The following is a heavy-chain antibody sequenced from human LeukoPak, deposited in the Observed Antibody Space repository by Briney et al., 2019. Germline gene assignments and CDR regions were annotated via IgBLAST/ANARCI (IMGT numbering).Heavy chain of an antibody. D-gene: IGHD1-26*01. CDR1: GCTISSYDYY. V-gene: IGHV4-30-4*01. J-gene: IGHJ4*02. Sequence: PSQTLSVTCTVSGCTISSYDYYWLWLRHRPGNDLMGIGYIYYSGSTYYNPSLKSRVTISVDTSKNQFSLKLSSVTAADTAVYYCARAYSGSPFDYWGQGTLVTVSS. CDR2: IYYSGST. CDR3: ARAYSGSPFDY.